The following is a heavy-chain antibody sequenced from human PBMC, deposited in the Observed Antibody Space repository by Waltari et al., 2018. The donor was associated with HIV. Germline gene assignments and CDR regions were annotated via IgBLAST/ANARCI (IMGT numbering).Heavy chain of an antibody. CDR3: AKDICDRIAAAGRDY. CDR2: ISWNSGSI. D-gene: IGHD6-13*01. Sequence: EVQLVESGGGLVQPGRSLRLSCAASGFTFDDYAMHWVRQAPGKGLEWVSGISWNSGSIGYADSVKGRFTISRDNAKNSLYLQMNSLRAEDTALYYCAKDICDRIAAAGRDYWGQGTLVTVSS. V-gene: IGHV3-9*01. CDR1: GFTFDDYA. J-gene: IGHJ4*02.